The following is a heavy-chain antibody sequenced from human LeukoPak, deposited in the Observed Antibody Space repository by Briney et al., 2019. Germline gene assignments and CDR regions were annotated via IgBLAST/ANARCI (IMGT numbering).Heavy chain of an antibody. CDR3: ARIGRDYGDYFDY. Sequence: GSLRLSCAASGFSFSSSWMSWVRQAPGKEMEWVANIKPDSSEKHYVDSVKGRFTISRDNAKNSLFLQMDSLRAGDTAVYYCARIGRDYGDYFDYWGQGTLVTVSS. J-gene: IGHJ4*02. CDR2: IKPDSSEK. V-gene: IGHV3-7*05. CDR1: GFSFSSSW. D-gene: IGHD4-17*01.